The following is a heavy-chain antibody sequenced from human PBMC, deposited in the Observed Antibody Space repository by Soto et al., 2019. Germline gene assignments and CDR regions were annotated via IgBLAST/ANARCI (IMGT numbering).Heavy chain of an antibody. V-gene: IGHV3-23*01. J-gene: IGHJ5*02. CDR2: ISGSASGT. CDR1: GFTFRSYA. CDR3: ASPISFLNWFDP. Sequence: EVQLLESGGGLVQPGGSLRLSCAASGFTFRSYAMNWVRQAPGKGLEWVSGISGSASGTYYADSVKGRFTISRDNSRNTLYLQMNSLRAEDTAVYYCASPISFLNWFDPWGQGTLVTVSS.